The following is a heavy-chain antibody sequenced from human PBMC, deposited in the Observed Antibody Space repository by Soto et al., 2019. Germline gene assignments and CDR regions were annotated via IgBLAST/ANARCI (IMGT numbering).Heavy chain of an antibody. J-gene: IGHJ6*02. CDR1: GFTFISYG. D-gene: IGHD2-8*02. CDR3: AREYVGRTAYYYYGMDV. V-gene: IGHV3-33*01. CDR2: IWYDGSNK. Sequence: GGSLRLSCAASGFTFISYGMHWVRQAPGKGLEWVAVIWYDGSNKYYADSVKGRFTISRDNSKNTLYLQMNSLRAEDTAVYYCAREYVGRTAYYYYGMDVWGQGTTVTVSS.